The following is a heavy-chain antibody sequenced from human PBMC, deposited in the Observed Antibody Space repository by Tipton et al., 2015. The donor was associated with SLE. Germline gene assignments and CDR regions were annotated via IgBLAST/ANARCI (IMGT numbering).Heavy chain of an antibody. D-gene: IGHD3-10*01. J-gene: IGHJ6*03. Sequence: TLSLTCAVSGYSISSGYFWGWIRQPPGKGLQWIGSIYPTGNTDYNPSLQSRVTISVDTSKNQFSLKVNSVTAADTAVYYCARHTRGDIYYYYYMDVWGKGTTVTVSS. V-gene: IGHV4-38-2*01. CDR2: IYPTGNT. CDR1: GYSISSGYF. CDR3: ARHTRGDIYYYYYMDV.